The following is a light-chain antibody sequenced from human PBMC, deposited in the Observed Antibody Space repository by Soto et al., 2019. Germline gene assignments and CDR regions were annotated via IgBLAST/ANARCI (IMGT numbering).Light chain of an antibody. J-gene: IGKJ1*01. CDR1: QGISSA. Sequence: AIPLTQSPSSLSASVGDRVTITCRASQGISSALAWYQQKPGKAPKLLIYDASSLASGVTSRFSGSGYGTDFTLTISSLQPEDFATYYCQHFDSFPLAFGQGTKVEIK. CDR3: QHFDSFPLA. V-gene: IGKV1-13*02. CDR2: DAS.